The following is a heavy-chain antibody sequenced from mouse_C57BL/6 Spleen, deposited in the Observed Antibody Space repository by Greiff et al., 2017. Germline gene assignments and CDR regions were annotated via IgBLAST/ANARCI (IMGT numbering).Heavy chain of an antibody. CDR3: ARKGLRGDYYAMDY. D-gene: IGHD1-1*01. J-gene: IGHJ4*01. CDR2: IYPGSGST. CDR1: GYTFTSYW. V-gene: IGHV1-55*01. Sequence: QVQLQQPGAELVKPGASVKMSCKASGYTFTSYWITWVKQRPGQGLEWIGDIYPGSGSTNYNEKFKSKATLTVDTSSSTAYKQLSRQTYENSAVYYGARKGLRGDYYAMDYWGQGTSGTVSS.